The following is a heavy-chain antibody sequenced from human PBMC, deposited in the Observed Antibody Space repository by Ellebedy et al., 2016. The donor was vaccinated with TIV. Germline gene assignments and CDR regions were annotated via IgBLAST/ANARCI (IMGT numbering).Heavy chain of an antibody. CDR3: ARVDV. CDR2: INPHSGDT. Sequence: ASVKVSXXASRYSFTAYFMHWVRQAPGQGPEWMGWINPHSGDTRVAQKFQGRLTMTMDSSISTGYMELNGLQSDDTAVYFCARVDVWGRGTTVTVSS. J-gene: IGHJ6*04. V-gene: IGHV1-2*02. CDR1: RYSFTAYF.